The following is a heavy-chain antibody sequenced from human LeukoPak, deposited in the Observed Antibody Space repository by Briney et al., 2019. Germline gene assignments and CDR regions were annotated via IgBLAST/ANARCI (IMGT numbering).Heavy chain of an antibody. CDR2: ISSSSSYI. CDR1: GFTFSSYS. J-gene: IGHJ4*02. CDR3: ANEGYQLLNARVFDY. V-gene: IGHV3-21*01. Sequence: GGSLRLSCAASGFTFSSYSVNWVRQAPGKGLEWDSSISSSSSYIYYADSVKGRFTISRDNAKNSLYLQMNSLRAEDTAVYYCANEGYQLLNARVFDYWGQGTLVTVSS. D-gene: IGHD2-2*01.